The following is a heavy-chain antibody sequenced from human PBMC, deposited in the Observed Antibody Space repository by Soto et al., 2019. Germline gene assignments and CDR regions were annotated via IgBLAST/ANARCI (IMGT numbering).Heavy chain of an antibody. CDR1: GGSISSSSYY. CDR2: IFISGST. J-gene: IGHJ5*02. D-gene: IGHD3-10*01. Sequence: QLQLQESGPGLVKPSETLSLTCTVSGGSISSSSYYWGWIRQPPGKGLEWIGRIFISGSTYYNPSLKSLLTISVDTSKNQFSLKLSSVTAADTALYYCARQAMVRGLTGWFDPWGQGTLVTVSS. CDR3: ARQAMVRGLTGWFDP. V-gene: IGHV4-39*01.